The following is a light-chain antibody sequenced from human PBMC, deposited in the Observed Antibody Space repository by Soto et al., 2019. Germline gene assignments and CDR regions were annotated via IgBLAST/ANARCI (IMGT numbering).Light chain of an antibody. CDR2: DVS. V-gene: IGLV2-11*01. CDR1: SSDVGGYNY. Sequence: QSVLTQPRSVSGSPGQSVTISCTGTSSDVGGYNYVSWYQQHPGKAPKLIIYDVSKRPSGVPDRLSGSKSGNTASLTISGLQAEDEADYYCCSFAGSYTLVFGGGTKLTVL. CDR3: CSFAGSYTLV. J-gene: IGLJ3*02.